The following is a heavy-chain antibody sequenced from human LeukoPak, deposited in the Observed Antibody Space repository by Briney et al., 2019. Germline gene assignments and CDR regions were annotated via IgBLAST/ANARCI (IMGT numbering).Heavy chain of an antibody. CDR3: ARVHDIYYDSSGGGAFDI. J-gene: IGHJ3*02. D-gene: IGHD3-22*01. CDR1: GGSISSSSYY. V-gene: IGHV4-39*07. Sequence: SETLSLTCTVSGGSISSSSYYWGWIRQPPGKGLEWIGRIYTSGSTNYNPSLKSRVTISVDTSKNQFSLKLSSVTAADTAVYYCARVHDIYYDSSGGGAFDIWGQGTMVTVSS. CDR2: IYTSGST.